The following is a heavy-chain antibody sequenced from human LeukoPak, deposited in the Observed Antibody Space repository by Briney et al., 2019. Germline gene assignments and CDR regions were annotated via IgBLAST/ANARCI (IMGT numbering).Heavy chain of an antibody. CDR1: GGSFSGYY. CDR3: ARGPTHGATYFDS. D-gene: IGHD3-10*01. Sequence: SETLSLTCAVYGGSFSGYYWSWIRQPPGKGLEWIGEINHSGSTNYNPSLKSRVTMSIDTSRNQFSLNLNSVTAADTAVYFCARGPTHGATYFDSWGQGTLVTVSS. V-gene: IGHV4-34*01. CDR2: INHSGST. J-gene: IGHJ4*02.